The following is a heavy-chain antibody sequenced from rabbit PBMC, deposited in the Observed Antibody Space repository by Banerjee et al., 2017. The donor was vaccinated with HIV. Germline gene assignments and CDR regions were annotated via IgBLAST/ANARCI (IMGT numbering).Heavy chain of an antibody. Sequence: QEQLEESGGDLVKPEGSLTLTCTASGFSFSSSYWICWVRQAPGKGLEWITCIYAGSSGSTDYANWAKGRFTISKASWTTVTLQMTSLTAADTASYFCARDLAGVIGWNFNLWGPGTLVTVS. CDR2: IYAGSSGST. D-gene: IGHD4-1*01. CDR1: GFSFSSSYW. V-gene: IGHV1S45*01. CDR3: ARDLAGVIGWNFNL. J-gene: IGHJ4*01.